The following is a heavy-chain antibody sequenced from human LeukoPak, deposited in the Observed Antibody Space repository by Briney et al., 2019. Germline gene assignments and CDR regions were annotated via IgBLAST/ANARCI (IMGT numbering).Heavy chain of an antibody. CDR3: AREHHTTLYGMDV. Sequence: GGSLRLSCAASGFTFSSYSMNWVRQAPGKGLEWVSSISSSSSYIYYADSVKGRFTISRDNAKYSLYLQMNSLRAEDTAVYYCAREHHTTLYGMDVWGQGTTVTVSS. J-gene: IGHJ6*02. CDR1: GFTFSSYS. D-gene: IGHD1-1*01. V-gene: IGHV3-21*01. CDR2: ISSSSSYI.